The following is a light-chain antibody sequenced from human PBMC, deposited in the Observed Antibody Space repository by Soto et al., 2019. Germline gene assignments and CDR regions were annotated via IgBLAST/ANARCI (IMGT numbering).Light chain of an antibody. CDR2: DAS. CDR3: QQRSNWPPIT. Sequence: EIVLTQSPATLSLSPGERATLSCRASQSVSRNLAWYQQKPGQAPRLLIYDASNRATGIPARFSGSGSGTDFTLTISSLEPEDFAVYYCQQRSNWPPITFGQGTRLEI. CDR1: QSVSRN. J-gene: IGKJ5*01. V-gene: IGKV3-11*01.